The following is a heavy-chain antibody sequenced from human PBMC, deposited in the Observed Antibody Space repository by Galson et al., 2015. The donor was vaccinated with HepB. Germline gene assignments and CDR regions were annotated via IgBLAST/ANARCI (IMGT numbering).Heavy chain of an antibody. J-gene: IGHJ4*02. CDR2: IYYSGST. D-gene: IGHD3-22*01. CDR3: ASYYDSSGYQFGPQIDY. CDR1: GGSISSSSYY. V-gene: IGHV4-39*01. Sequence: SETLSLTCTVSGGSISSSSYYWGWIRQPPGKGLEWIGSIYYSGSTYYNPSLKSRVTLSVDTSKNQFSLKLSSVTAADTAVYYCASYYDSSGYQFGPQIDYWGQGTLVTVSS.